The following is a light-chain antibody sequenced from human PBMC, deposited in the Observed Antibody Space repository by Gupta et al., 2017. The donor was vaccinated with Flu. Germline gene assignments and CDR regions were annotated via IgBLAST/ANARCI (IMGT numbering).Light chain of an antibody. V-gene: IGLV2-14*04. CDR3: SSYTSSSPLVV. CDR2: DVR. CDR1: SSDVGGYNY. J-gene: IGLJ2*01. Sequence: TISCTETSSDVGGYNYVSWYQQHPGKAPKLMIYDVRTRPSGVSHRFSGSKSGNTASLTIAGLQAEDEADYYCSSYTSSSPLVVFGGGTKLTVL.